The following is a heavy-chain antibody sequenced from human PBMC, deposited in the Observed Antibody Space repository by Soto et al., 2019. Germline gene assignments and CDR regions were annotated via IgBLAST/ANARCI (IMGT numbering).Heavy chain of an antibody. D-gene: IGHD1-1*01. J-gene: IGHJ6*02. V-gene: IGHV3-48*03. Sequence: GWSLILSCAASGFTFSSYEMNWVRQAPGKGLEWVSYISSSGSTIYYADSVKGRFTISRDNAKNSLYLQMNSLRAEDTAVYYCARVNEDPGNYYYYYGMDVWGQGTTVTVSS. CDR1: GFTFSSYE. CDR3: ARVNEDPGNYYYYYGMDV. CDR2: ISSSGSTI.